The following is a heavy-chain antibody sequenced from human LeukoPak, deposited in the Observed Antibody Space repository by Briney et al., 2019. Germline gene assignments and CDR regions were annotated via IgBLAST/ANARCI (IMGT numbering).Heavy chain of an antibody. D-gene: IGHD2-15*01. V-gene: IGHV1-8*01. CDR2: MNPNSGNT. J-gene: IGHJ4*02. CDR3: ARGVRRLGYCSGGSCYGFR. Sequence: ASVKVSCKASGYTFTSYDINWVRQATGQGLEWMGWMNPNSGNTGYAQKFQGRVTMTRNTSISTAYMELSSLRSEDTAVYYCARGVRRLGYCSGGSCYGFRWGQGTLVTVSS. CDR1: GYTFTSYD.